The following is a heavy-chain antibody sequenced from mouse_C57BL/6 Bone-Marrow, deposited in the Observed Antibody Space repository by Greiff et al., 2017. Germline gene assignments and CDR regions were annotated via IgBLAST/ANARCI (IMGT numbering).Heavy chain of an antibody. CDR3: ARDGNYVGWFAY. CDR1: GYTFTDYY. CDR2: INPNNGGT. V-gene: IGHV1-26*01. Sequence: EFQLQQSGPELVKPGASVKISCKASGYTFTDYYMNWVKQSHGKSLEWIGDINPNNGGTSYNQKFKGKATLTVDKSSSTAYMELRSLTSEDSAVYYCARDGNYVGWFAYWGQGTLVTGSA. J-gene: IGHJ3*01. D-gene: IGHD2-1*01.